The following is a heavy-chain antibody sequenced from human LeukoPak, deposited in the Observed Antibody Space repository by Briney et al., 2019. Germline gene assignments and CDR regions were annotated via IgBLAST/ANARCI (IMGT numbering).Heavy chain of an antibody. J-gene: IGHJ4*02. V-gene: IGHV3-21*01. CDR3: ARSLTTLTYEGY. D-gene: IGHD1-1*01. CDR1: GFTFSSYM. Sequence: GRSLRLSCAASGFTFSSYMMNWVRQAPGKGLEWVSSINSGSTYTYYTESVKGRFTVSRDNAKNSLFLQMNSLRAEDTAIYYCARSLTTLTYEGYWGQGTLVTVSS. CDR2: INSGSTYT.